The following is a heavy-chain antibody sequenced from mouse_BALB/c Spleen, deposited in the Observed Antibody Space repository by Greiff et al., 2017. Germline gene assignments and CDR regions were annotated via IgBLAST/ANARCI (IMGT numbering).Heavy chain of an antibody. CDR1: GYSFTGYF. Sequence: SGPELVKPGASVKISCKASGYSFTGYFMNWVMQSHGKSLEWIGRINPYNGDTFYNQKFKGKATLTVDKSSSTAHMELRSLASEDSAVYYCAISIWSPYAGAMDYWGQGTSVTVSS. D-gene: IGHD1-1*02. V-gene: IGHV1-20*02. J-gene: IGHJ4*01. CDR2: INPYNGDT. CDR3: AISIWSPYAGAMDY.